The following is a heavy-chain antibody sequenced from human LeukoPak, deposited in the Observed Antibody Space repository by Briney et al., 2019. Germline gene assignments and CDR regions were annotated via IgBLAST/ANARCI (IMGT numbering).Heavy chain of an antibody. CDR1: GFTFSSYS. Sequence: GGSLRLSCAASGFTFSSYSMNWVRQAPGKGLEWVSSISSSSSYIYYADSVKGRFTISRDSAKNSLYLQMNSLRAEDTAVYYCARVHGTESLPAAILLSAFDIWGQGTMVTVSS. CDR3: ARVHGTESLPAAILLSAFDI. V-gene: IGHV3-21*01. D-gene: IGHD2-2*01. CDR2: ISSSSSYI. J-gene: IGHJ3*02.